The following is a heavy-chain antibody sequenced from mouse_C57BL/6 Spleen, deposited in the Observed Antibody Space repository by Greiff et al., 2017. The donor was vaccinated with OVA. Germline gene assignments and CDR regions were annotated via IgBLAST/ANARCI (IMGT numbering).Heavy chain of an antibody. CDR3: ARRGLYGSSYEAWFAY. J-gene: IGHJ3*01. CDR2: INPNNGGT. V-gene: IGHV1-18*01. Sequence: EVQLQQSGPELVKPGASVKIPCKASGYTFTDYNMDWVKQSHGKSLEWIGDINPNNGGTIYNQKFKGKATLTVDKSSSTAYMELRSLTYEDTAVYYCARRGLYGSSYEAWFAYWGKGALVTVSA. CDR1: GYTFTDYN. D-gene: IGHD1-1*01.